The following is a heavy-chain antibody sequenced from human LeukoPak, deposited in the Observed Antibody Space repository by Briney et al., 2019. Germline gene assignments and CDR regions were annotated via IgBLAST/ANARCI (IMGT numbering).Heavy chain of an antibody. CDR1: GYTFTSYD. V-gene: IGHV1-8*03. CDR2: MNPNSGNT. Sequence: GASVKVSCKASGYTFTSYDINWVRQATGQGLEWMGWMNPNSGNTGYAQKFQGRVTITRNTSISTAYMELSRLRSEDTAVYYCARARHSNWNYDNEFGGFDPWGQGTLVTVSS. D-gene: IGHD1-7*01. CDR3: ARARHSNWNYDNEFGGFDP. J-gene: IGHJ5*02.